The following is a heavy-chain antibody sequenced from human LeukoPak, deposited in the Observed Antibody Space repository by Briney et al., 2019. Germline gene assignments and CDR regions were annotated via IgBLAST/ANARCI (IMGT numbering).Heavy chain of an antibody. CDR3: ARLGYSGSRTLS. CDR2: IDTSGNT. D-gene: IGHD1-26*01. V-gene: IGHV4-4*07. J-gene: IGHJ4*02. CDR1: GGSISSYY. Sequence: SETLSLTCTVSGGSISSYYWSWIRQPAGKGLEWIGRIDTSGNTNYKPSLKSRVTMSVDTSKKQFSLKLSSVTAADTAVYYCARLGYSGSRTLSWGQGTLVTVSS.